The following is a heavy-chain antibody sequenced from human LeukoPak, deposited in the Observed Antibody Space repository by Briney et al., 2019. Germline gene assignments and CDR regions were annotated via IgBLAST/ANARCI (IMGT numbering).Heavy chain of an antibody. CDR2: ITASGTAM. Sequence: LAGGSLRLSCAASGFTISSYSMNWVRQAPGKGLEWVSHITASGTAMFYADSVKGRFTISRDNAKNSLYLQMNSLRDEDTAVYYCASSGSYRFDYWGQGTLVTVSS. J-gene: IGHJ4*02. CDR3: ASSGSYRFDY. V-gene: IGHV3-48*02. CDR1: GFTISSYS. D-gene: IGHD1-26*01.